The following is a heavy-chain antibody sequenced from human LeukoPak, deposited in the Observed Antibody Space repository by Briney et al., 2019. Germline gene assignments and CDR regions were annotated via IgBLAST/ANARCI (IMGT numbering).Heavy chain of an antibody. CDR1: GFTFSTFA. Sequence: GGSLRLSCAASGFTFSTFAMIWVRQPPGKGLEWVSSIFPSGGEIHYADSVRGRFTISSDNSKSTLSLQMNSLRAEDTAIYYCATYRQVLLPFESWGQGTLVTVSS. CDR3: ATYRQVLLPFES. V-gene: IGHV3-23*01. CDR2: IFPSGGEI. J-gene: IGHJ4*02. D-gene: IGHD2-8*02.